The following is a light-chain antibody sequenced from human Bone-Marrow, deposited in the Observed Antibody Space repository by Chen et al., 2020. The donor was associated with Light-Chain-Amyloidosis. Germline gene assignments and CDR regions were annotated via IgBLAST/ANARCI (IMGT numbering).Light chain of an antibody. CDR1: NIGSTS. V-gene: IGLV3-21*02. CDR3: QVWDRSSDRPV. CDR2: GAS. Sequence: SYVLTQPSSVSVAPGQTATIACGGNNIGSTSVHWYQQPPGQAPLLVVYGASDRPSGIPERLSGSNSGNTATLTIRRVEAGDEADYYCQVWDRSSDRPVFGGGTKLTVL. J-gene: IGLJ3*02.